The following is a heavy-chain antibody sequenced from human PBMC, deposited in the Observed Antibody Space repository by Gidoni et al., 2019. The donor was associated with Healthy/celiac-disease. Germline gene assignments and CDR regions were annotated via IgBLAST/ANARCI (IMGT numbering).Heavy chain of an antibody. CDR2: INHSGST. D-gene: IGHD3-3*01. V-gene: IGHV4-34*01. CDR3: ARGPERNYDFWRPRGMDV. Sequence: QVQLQQWGAGLLKPSETLSLTCAVYGGSFSGYYWSWIRQPPGKGLEWIGEINHSGSTNYNPSLKSRVTISVDTSKNQFSLKLSSVTAADTAVYYCARGPERNYDFWRPRGMDVWGQGTTVTVSS. CDR1: GGSFSGYY. J-gene: IGHJ6*02.